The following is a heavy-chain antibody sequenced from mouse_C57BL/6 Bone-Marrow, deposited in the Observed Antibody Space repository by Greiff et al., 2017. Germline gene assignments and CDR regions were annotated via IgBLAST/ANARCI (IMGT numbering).Heavy chain of an antibody. CDR2: IDPNSGGT. J-gene: IGHJ4*01. CDR3: ARSGYDGLHYDAMDY. D-gene: IGHD2-3*01. Sequence: QVQLQQPGAELVKPGASVKLSCKASGYTFTSYWMHWVKQRPGRGLEWIGRIDPNSGGTKYNEKFKSKATLTVDKPSSTAYMQLSSLTSEDSAVYYWARSGYDGLHYDAMDYWGQGTSVTVSS. CDR1: GYTFTSYW. V-gene: IGHV1-72*01.